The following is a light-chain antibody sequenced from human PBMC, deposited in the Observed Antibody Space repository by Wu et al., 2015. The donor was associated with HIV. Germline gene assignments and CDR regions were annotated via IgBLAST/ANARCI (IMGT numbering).Light chain of an antibody. CDR1: QSVSSRY. J-gene: IGKJ1*01. CDR2: GAS. Sequence: EIVLTQSPGTLSLSPGERATLSCRASQSVSSRYLAWYQQRPGQAPRLVIYGASSRATDIPDRFSGSGSGTDFTLTITSVQSEDFAVYYCQQYNNRPPWTFGQGTKVEIK. V-gene: IGKV3-20*01. CDR3: QQYNNRPPWT.